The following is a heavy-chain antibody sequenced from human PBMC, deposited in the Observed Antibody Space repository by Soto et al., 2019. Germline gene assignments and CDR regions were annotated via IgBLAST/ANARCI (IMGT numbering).Heavy chain of an antibody. J-gene: IGHJ4*02. D-gene: IGHD3-22*01. Sequence: QVQLVESGGGVVQPGRSLRLSCAASGFTFSYYAMHWVRQAPGKGLEWVALISYSGNNKYYADSVKGRFTISRDNSENTLYLQMISLGPEATAIYYCERPPETSGYYYYFYSGGQGTLITVSS. CDR3: ERPPETSGYYYYFYS. V-gene: IGHV3-30-3*01. CDR2: ISYSGNNK. CDR1: GFTFSYYA.